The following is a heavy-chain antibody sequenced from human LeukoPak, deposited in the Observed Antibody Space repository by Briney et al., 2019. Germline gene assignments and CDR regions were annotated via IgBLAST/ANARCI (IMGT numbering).Heavy chain of an antibody. CDR3: ARLRFTDYYYYGMDV. CDR2: IYYSGST. Sequence: SETLSLTCTVSGGSISSYYWSWIRQPPGKGLEWIGYIYYSGSTNYNPSLKSRVTISVDTSKNQFSLKLSSVTAADTAVYYCARLRFTDYYYYGMDVWGQGTTVTVFS. D-gene: IGHD3-10*01. CDR1: GGSISSYY. J-gene: IGHJ6*02. V-gene: IGHV4-59*08.